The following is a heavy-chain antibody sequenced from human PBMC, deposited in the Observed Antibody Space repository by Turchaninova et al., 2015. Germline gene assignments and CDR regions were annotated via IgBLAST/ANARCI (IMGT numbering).Heavy chain of an antibody. CDR3: AGGPEVDY. CDR1: GFTVSNYW. V-gene: IGHV3-74*01. Sequence: EVQLVESGGGLVQAGGSLGLSCAASGFTVSNYWMHGVRQVPGKGLVCVSRVSPDGSSTNYAESVKGRFTISRDNAKNTLYLQMNSLRVEDTALYYCAGGPEVDYWGQGTLVTVSS. D-gene: IGHD3-16*01. CDR2: VSPDGSST. J-gene: IGHJ4*02.